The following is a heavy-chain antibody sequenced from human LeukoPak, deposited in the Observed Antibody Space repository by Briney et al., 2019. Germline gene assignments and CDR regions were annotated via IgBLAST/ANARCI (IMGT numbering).Heavy chain of an antibody. Sequence: PSETLSLTCTVSGGSISSSSYYWGWIRQPPGKGLEWIGSIYYSGSTYYNPSLKSRVTISVDTSKNQFSLKLSSVTAADTAVYYCARDPKPPNPAKFDYWGQGTLVTVSS. J-gene: IGHJ4*02. CDR1: GGSISSSSYY. V-gene: IGHV4-39*07. CDR2: IYYSGST. CDR3: ARDPKPPNPAKFDY.